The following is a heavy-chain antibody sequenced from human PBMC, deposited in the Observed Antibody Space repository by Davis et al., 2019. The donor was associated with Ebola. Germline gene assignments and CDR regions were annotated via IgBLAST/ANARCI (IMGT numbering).Heavy chain of an antibody. Sequence: AASVKVSCKASGGTFSSYAISWVRQAPGQGLEWMGRIIPILGIANYAQKFQGRVTITADKSTSTAYMELSSLRSEDTAVYYCARLPYYDILTGYHNWFDPWGQGTLVTVSS. CDR2: IIPILGIA. CDR3: ARLPYYDILTGYHNWFDP. D-gene: IGHD3-9*01. V-gene: IGHV1-69*04. J-gene: IGHJ5*02. CDR1: GGTFSSYA.